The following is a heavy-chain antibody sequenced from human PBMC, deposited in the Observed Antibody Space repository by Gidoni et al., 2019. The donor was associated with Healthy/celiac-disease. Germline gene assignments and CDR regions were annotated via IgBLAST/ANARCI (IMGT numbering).Heavy chain of an antibody. V-gene: IGHV3-9*01. CDR1: GFTFDDYA. CDR3: AKLTGDSDFDY. CDR2: ISWNSGSI. D-gene: IGHD7-27*01. Sequence: EVQLVESGGGLVQPGRSLRLSCAASGFTFDDYAMHWVRQAPGKGLEWVSGISWNSGSIGYADSVKGRFTISRDNAKNSLYLQMNSLRAEDTALYYCAKLTGDSDFDYWGQGTLVTVSS. J-gene: IGHJ4*02.